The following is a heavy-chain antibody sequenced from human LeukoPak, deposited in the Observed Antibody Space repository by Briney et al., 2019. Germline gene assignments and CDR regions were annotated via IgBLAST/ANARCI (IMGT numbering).Heavy chain of an antibody. D-gene: IGHD1-7*01. J-gene: IGHJ4*02. CDR1: GGTFNSFA. CDR2: ISPYNGKT. Sequence: ASVKVSCKASGGTFNSFALSWVRQAPGQRLEWMGGISPYNGKTEFAQKFQGRVTMTTDTSTTTVYMELRSLRSDDTAVYYCATGGSNWNYQYYFEYWGQGTLVTVSS. CDR3: ATGGSNWNYQYYFEY. V-gene: IGHV1-18*01.